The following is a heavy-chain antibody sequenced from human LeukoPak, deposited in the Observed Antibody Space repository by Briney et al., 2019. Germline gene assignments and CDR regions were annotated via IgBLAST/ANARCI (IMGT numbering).Heavy chain of an antibody. CDR2: ITSSSSYI. Sequence: GGSLRLSCAASGFTFSSYTMNWVRQAPGKGLEWVSSITSSSSYIYYADSVKGRFTISRDNAKNSLHLQMNSLRAEDTAVYYCARLSYYYDSSGYYTLDYWGQGTLVTVSS. CDR1: GFTFSSYT. J-gene: IGHJ4*02. V-gene: IGHV3-21*01. CDR3: ARLSYYYDSSGYYTLDY. D-gene: IGHD3-22*01.